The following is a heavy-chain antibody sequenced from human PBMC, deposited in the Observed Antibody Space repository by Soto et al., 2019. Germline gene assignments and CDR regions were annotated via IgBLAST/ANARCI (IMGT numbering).Heavy chain of an antibody. V-gene: IGHV3-23*01. D-gene: IGHD3-16*02. CDR2: ISGSGGST. CDR1: GFTFSSYA. Sequence: GGSLRLSCAASGFTFSSYAMSWVRQAPGKGLEWVSAISGSGGSTYYADSVKGRFTISRDNSKNTLYLQMNSLRAEDTAVYYCVKEGNILHLGELSLYNAYYYFDYWGRGTLVTVSS. CDR3: VKEGNILHLGELSLYNAYYYFDY. J-gene: IGHJ4*02.